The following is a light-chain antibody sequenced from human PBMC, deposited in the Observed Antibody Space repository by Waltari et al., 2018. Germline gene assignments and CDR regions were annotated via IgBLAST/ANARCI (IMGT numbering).Light chain of an antibody. V-gene: IGKV3-15*01. Sequence: EIVLTQSPAMLSVSPGERATLSCRATQSVANNLAWDQQKHGQAPMLLIYGASTRATGIPPRFSGSGSGTEFILTISRLQSEDSAVYYCQQYDNWPSLTFGGGTKVEIK. J-gene: IGKJ4*01. CDR2: GAS. CDR3: QQYDNWPSLT. CDR1: QSVANN.